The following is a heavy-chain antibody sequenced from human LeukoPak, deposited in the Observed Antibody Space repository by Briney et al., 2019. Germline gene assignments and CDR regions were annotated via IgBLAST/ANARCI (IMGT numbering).Heavy chain of an antibody. CDR3: VRGVGVSRFNYFDP. D-gene: IGHD1-26*01. CDR1: GFTFSSYS. CDR2: ISSSSSYI. V-gene: IGHV3-21*01. Sequence: GGSLRLSCAASGFTFSSYSMNWVRQAPGKGLEWVSSISSSSSYIYYADSVKGRFTISRDNAKNSLYLQMNSLRAEDTAVYYCVRGVGVSRFNYFDPWGQGTLVTVSS. J-gene: IGHJ5*02.